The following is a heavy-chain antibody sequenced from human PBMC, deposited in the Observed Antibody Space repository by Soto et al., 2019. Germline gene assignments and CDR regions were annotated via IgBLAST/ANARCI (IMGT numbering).Heavy chain of an antibody. CDR3: AKGQGGYRGLPPEVDAFDI. CDR2: ISYDGSNK. Sequence: QVQLVESGGGVVQPGRSLRLSCAASGFTFSSYGMHWVRQAPGKGLEWVAVISYDGSNKYYADSVKGRFTISRDNSKNTLYLQMNSLRAEDTAVYYCAKGQGGYRGLPPEVDAFDIWGQGTMVTVSS. V-gene: IGHV3-30*18. J-gene: IGHJ3*02. CDR1: GFTFSSYG. D-gene: IGHD3-22*01.